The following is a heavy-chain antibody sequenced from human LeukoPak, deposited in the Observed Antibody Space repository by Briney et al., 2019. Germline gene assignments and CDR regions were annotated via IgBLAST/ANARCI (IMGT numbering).Heavy chain of an antibody. D-gene: IGHD4-17*01. Sequence: GGSLRLSCAASGFTFSSYWMSWVRQAPGKGLEWVANIKQDGSEKYYVDSVKGRFTISRDNAKNSLYLQMNSLRAEDTALYYCAKDVSGDYGDYPFDYWGQGTLVTVSS. CDR3: AKDVSGDYGDYPFDY. CDR2: IKQDGSEK. V-gene: IGHV3-7*03. J-gene: IGHJ4*02. CDR1: GFTFSSYW.